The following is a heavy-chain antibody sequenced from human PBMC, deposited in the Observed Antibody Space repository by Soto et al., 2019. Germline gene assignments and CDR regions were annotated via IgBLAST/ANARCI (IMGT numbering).Heavy chain of an antibody. D-gene: IGHD4-17*01. V-gene: IGHV4-31*03. J-gene: IGHJ3*02. CDR1: GGSISSGGYY. CDR2: IFYSGST. Sequence: PSETLSLTCTVSGGSISSGGYYWSWIRQHPGKGLEWIGYIFYSGSTYYTPSLKSRVTISLDTSKNQFSLELSSVTAADTAVYYCARDQDGLGAFDIWGQGTMVTVSS. CDR3: ARDQDGLGAFDI.